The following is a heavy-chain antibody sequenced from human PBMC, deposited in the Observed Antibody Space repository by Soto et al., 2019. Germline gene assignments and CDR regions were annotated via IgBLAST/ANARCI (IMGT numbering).Heavy chain of an antibody. V-gene: IGHV3-48*02. CDR2: ISSSSSTI. Sequence: PGGSLRLSCAASGFTFSSYSMNWVRQAPGEGLEWVSYISSSSSTIYYADSVKGRFTISRDNAKNSLYLQMNSLRDEDTAVYYCARDLWELLPYYYYGMDVWGQGTTVTVSS. D-gene: IGHD1-26*01. CDR1: GFTFSSYS. CDR3: ARDLWELLPYYYYGMDV. J-gene: IGHJ6*02.